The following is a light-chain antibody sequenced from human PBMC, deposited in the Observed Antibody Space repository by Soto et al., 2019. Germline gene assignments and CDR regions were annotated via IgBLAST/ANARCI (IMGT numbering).Light chain of an antibody. CDR1: ESVSSN. Sequence: EVVMTQSPATLSVSPGERATLSCRASESVSSNLAWYQQRPGQAPRLVIYGASTRATGIPDRFSGGGSGTGFTLTISSLQSEDFAVYYCQQYNSWPPITFGQGTRLEIK. CDR3: QQYNSWPPIT. J-gene: IGKJ5*01. V-gene: IGKV3-15*01. CDR2: GAS.